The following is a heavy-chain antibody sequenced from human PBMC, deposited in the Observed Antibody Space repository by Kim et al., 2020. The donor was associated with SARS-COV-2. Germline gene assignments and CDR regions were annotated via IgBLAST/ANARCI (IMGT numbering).Heavy chain of an antibody. V-gene: IGHV4-4*07. J-gene: IGHJ4*01. D-gene: IGHD2-2*01. CDR1: GGSISIYY. Sequence: SETLSLTFTVSGGSISIYYWSWIRQPSGKGLEWIGHIYISGSTNYNPSLKSRVTMTVDTSKNQFSLKLSTVTAADTAEVYCAGGSEDWNRCSYYACDNWG. CDR3: AGGSEDWNRCSYYACDN. CDR2: IYISGST.